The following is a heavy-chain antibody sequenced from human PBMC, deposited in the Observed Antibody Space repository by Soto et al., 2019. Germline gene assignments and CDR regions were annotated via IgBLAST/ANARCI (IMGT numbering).Heavy chain of an antibody. D-gene: IGHD7-27*01. CDR1: GGSFSGYY. CDR3: ARGWGRIFDY. J-gene: IGHJ4*02. V-gene: IGHV4-34*01. CDR2: INHSGST. Sequence: QVQLQQWGAGLLKPSETLSLTCAVYGGSFSGYYWSWIRQPPGKGLEWIGEINHSGSTNYNPSLMSRVTISADTSKTEFSLKLSSVTAADTAVYYCARGWGRIFDYWGQGTLVTVSS.